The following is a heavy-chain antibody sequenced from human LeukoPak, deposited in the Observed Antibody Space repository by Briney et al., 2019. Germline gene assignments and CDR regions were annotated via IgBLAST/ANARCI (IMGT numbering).Heavy chain of an antibody. D-gene: IGHD6-19*01. CDR3: AKAGSSGWYFDY. CDR2: ISWNSGSI. Sequence: GRSLRLSCAASGFTFDDYAMHWVRQAPGKGLEWVSGISWNSGSIGYADSVKGRFTISRDNAKNSLYLQMNSLRAEDTALYYCAKAGSSGWYFDYWGQGTLVTVSS. CDR1: GFTFDDYA. V-gene: IGHV3-9*01. J-gene: IGHJ4*02.